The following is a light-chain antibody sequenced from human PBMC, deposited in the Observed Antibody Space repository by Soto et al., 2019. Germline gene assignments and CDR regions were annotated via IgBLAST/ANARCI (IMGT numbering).Light chain of an antibody. Sequence: IQLTQSPSFLSASVGDRVTITCRASQGISSYLAWYQQKPGKAPKLLSYAASTLQSGVPSRFSGSGSGTEFTLTISSLKPEDFETYYCQQLNSYPITFGQGTRLEIK. CDR2: AAS. CDR1: QGISSY. CDR3: QQLNSYPIT. J-gene: IGKJ5*01. V-gene: IGKV1-9*01.